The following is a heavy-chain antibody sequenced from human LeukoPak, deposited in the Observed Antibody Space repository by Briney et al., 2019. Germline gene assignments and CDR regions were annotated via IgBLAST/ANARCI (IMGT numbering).Heavy chain of an antibody. CDR2: IRSKANSYAT. CDR3: TRRAGGCSSSSCYDY. D-gene: IGHD2-2*01. Sequence: GESLKLSCAASGFTFSDSAMHWVRQASGKGLEWVGRIRSKANSYATAYGASVKGRFTIYRDESKNTAYLQMTSLKTEDTAVYFCTRRAGGCSSSSCYDYWGQGILVTVSS. V-gene: IGHV3-73*01. J-gene: IGHJ4*02. CDR1: GFTFSDSA.